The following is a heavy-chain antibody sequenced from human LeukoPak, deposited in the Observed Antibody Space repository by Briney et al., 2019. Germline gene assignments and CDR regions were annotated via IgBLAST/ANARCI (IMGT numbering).Heavy chain of an antibody. CDR3: AKVAKYYYGPETYYFFEQ. CDR2: ISRSSSYI. Sequence: GGSLRLSCAASGFTFSSYTMTWVRQAPGKGLEWVSSISRSSSYIYYVDSVKGRFTISRDNAKNSLYLQMNSLRVEDTAVYYCAKVAKYYYGPETYYFFEQWGQGTPVTASS. CDR1: GFTFSSYT. V-gene: IGHV3-21*01. J-gene: IGHJ4*02. D-gene: IGHD3-10*01.